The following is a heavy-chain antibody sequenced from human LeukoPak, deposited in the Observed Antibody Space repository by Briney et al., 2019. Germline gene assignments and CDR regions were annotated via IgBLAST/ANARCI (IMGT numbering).Heavy chain of an antibody. CDR1: GGSFSGYY. CDR3: ARGLIDNWFDP. V-gene: IGHV4-34*01. D-gene: IGHD3-16*01. CDR2: INHSGST. Sequence: PSETLSLTCAVYGGSFSGYYWSWIRQPPGKGLEWIGEINHSGSTNYNPSLKSRVTISVDTSKNQFSLKLSSVTAADTAVYYCARGLIDNWFDPWGQGTLVTVSS. J-gene: IGHJ5*02.